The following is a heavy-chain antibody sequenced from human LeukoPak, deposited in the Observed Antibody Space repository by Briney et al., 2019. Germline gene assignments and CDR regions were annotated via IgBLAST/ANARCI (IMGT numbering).Heavy chain of an antibody. V-gene: IGHV4-34*01. J-gene: IGHJ5*02. CDR1: GGSISSYY. CDR3: ARGLLLWFGELSRFDP. CDR2: IIHSGST. Sequence: SETLSLTCTVSGGSISSYYWSWIRQPPGKWLEWIWEIIHSGSTNYNPSLKSRVTISVDTSKNQFSLKLSSVTAADTAVYYCARGLLLWFGELSRFDPWGQGTLVTVSS. D-gene: IGHD3-10*01.